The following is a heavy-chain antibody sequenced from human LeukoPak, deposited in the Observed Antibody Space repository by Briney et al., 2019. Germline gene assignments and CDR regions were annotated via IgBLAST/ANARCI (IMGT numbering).Heavy chain of an antibody. CDR1: GFTFSSFG. Sequence: PGGSLRLSCAASGFTFSSFGMHWVRQAPGKGLEGVALISYDGSNNYYADSVKGRFTISRDNSKNTLYLQMNSLRAEDTAVYYCAKRAVATNYFDYWGQGTLVTVSS. V-gene: IGHV3-30*18. CDR2: ISYDGSNN. CDR3: AKRAVATNYFDY. D-gene: IGHD1-26*01. J-gene: IGHJ4*02.